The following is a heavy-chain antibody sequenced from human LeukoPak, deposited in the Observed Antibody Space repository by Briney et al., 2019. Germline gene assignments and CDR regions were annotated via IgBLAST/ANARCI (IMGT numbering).Heavy chain of an antibody. CDR3: ARVSSIAVADPFDY. D-gene: IGHD6-19*01. CDR1: GFTFSSYA. CDR2: ISYDGSNK. J-gene: IGHJ4*02. V-gene: IGHV3-30-3*01. Sequence: GGSLRLSCAASGFTFSSYAMHWVRQAPGKGLEWVAVISYDGSNKYYADSVKGRFTISRDNSKNTLYLQMNSLRAEDTAVYYCARVSSIAVADPFDYWGQGTLVTVSS.